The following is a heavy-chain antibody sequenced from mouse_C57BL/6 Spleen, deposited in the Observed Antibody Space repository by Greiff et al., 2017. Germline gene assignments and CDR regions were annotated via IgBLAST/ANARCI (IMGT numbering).Heavy chain of an antibody. D-gene: IGHD2-1*01. CDR2: INPNNGGT. V-gene: IGHV1-18*01. CDR3: ARNYGNPAWFAD. Sequence: EVQLQQSGPELVKPGASVKLPCKASGYTFTDYNMDWVKQSPGKSLEWIGDINPNNGGTIYNQKFKGKATLTVDKSSSTDYMEFRSLTSEDTAVDYCARNYGNPAWFADWGQGTLVTVSA. CDR1: GYTFTDYN. J-gene: IGHJ3*01.